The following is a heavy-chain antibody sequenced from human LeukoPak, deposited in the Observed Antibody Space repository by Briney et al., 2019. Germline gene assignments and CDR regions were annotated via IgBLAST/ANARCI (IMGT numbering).Heavy chain of an antibody. J-gene: IGHJ1*01. V-gene: IGHV3-23*01. CDR1: GFTFSSYA. CDR3: AKGVEKSGSYYNVLYFQH. D-gene: IGHD3-10*01. Sequence: GGSLRLSCAASGFTFSSYAMSWVRQAPGKGLEWVSAISGSGGSTYYADSVKGWFTISRDNSKNTLYLQMNSLRAEDTAVYYCAKGVEKSGSYYNVLYFQHWGQGTLVTVSS. CDR2: ISGSGGST.